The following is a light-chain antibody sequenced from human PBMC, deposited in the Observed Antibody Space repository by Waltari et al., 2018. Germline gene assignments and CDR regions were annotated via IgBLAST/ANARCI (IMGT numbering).Light chain of an antibody. CDR3: SSYAGSNNFV. CDR1: SSDVGGYNY. V-gene: IGLV2-8*01. CDR2: EVS. J-gene: IGLJ1*01. Sequence: QSALTRPPSASGSPGQSVTISCTGTSSDVGGYNYVSWYQQHPGKAPKLMNYEVSKRPSGVPDRFSGSKSGNTASLTVSGLQAEDEADYYCSSYAGSNNFVFGTGTKVTVL.